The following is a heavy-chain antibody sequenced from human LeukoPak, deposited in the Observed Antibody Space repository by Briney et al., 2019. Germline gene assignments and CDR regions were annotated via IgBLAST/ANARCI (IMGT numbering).Heavy chain of an antibody. Sequence: GGSLRLSCAASGFTFSSYSLNWVRQAPGRGLEWVLVISYSGSYVYYADSVMGRFTISRDNHKNSLYLQMNSLRAEDTAVYYCSRDMEAGGMHSSSWYVDYGMDVWGQGTTVTVSS. J-gene: IGHJ6*02. CDR3: SRDMEAGGMHSSSWYVDYGMDV. V-gene: IGHV3-21*04. CDR2: ISYSGSYV. CDR1: GFTFSSYS. D-gene: IGHD6-13*01.